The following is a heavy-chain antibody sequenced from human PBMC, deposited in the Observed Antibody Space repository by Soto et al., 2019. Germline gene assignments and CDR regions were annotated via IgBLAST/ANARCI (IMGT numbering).Heavy chain of an antibody. V-gene: IGHV3-33*01. CDR2: IWYDGSNK. CDR3: ARDTVAAADRGVDY. Sequence: QVQLVESGGGVVQPGRSLRLSCAASGFTFSSYGMHWVRQAPGKGLEWVAVIWYDGSNKYYADSVKGRFTISRDNSKKTLYLQMNSLRAEDTAVYYCARDTVAAADRGVDYWGQGTLVTVSS. CDR1: GFTFSSYG. D-gene: IGHD6-13*01. J-gene: IGHJ4*02.